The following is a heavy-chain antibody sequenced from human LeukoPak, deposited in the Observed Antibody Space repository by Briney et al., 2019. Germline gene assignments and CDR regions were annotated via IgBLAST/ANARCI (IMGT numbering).Heavy chain of an antibody. Sequence: GASVKVSCKASGYTFTSYYMHWVRQAPGQGLEWMGIINPSGGSTSYAQKFQGRVTMTRDTSTSTVHMELSSLRSEDTAVYYCARDSGYDLRVLDYYGMDVWGQGTTVTVSS. CDR1: GYTFTSYY. CDR2: INPSGGST. D-gene: IGHD5-12*01. J-gene: IGHJ6*02. CDR3: ARDSGYDLRVLDYYGMDV. V-gene: IGHV1-46*01.